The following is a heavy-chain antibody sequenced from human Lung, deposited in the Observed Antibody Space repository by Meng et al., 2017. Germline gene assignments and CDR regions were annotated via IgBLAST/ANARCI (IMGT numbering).Heavy chain of an antibody. D-gene: IGHD5-18*01. J-gene: IGHJ4*02. V-gene: IGHV4-34*01. CDR2: SLILEAP. CDR3: ARLGVTAMDFDC. Sequence: QPPGKGLECIGKSLILEAPATSHNPSLRSRVSISVDTSKNQFSLKLSSVTAADTAVYYCARLGVTAMDFDCWGQGSLVTVSS.